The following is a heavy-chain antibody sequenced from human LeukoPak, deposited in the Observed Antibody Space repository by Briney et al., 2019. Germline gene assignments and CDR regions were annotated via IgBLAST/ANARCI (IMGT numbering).Heavy chain of an antibody. CDR2: IYTSGST. D-gene: IGHD1-26*01. J-gene: IGHJ4*02. CDR1: GGSISSYY. CDR3: ARENSGSYREFDY. V-gene: IGHV4-4*07. Sequence: SETLSLTCTVSGGSISSYYWSWIRQPAGKGLEGIGRIYTSGSTNYNASLKSRVSMSVDTSKNQFSLKLSSVTAADTAVFYRARENSGSYREFDYWGQGTLVTVSS.